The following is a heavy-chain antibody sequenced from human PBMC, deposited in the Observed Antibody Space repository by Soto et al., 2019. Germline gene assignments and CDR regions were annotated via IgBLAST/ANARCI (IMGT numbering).Heavy chain of an antibody. D-gene: IGHD5-12*01. V-gene: IGHV1-18*01. CDR2: ISGYSGNT. CDR1: GYSYTSNG. Sequence: QVQLVQSGAEVKEPGASVKVSCKASGYSYTSNGVAWVRQAPGQGLEWMGWISGYSGNTLYAHKVHDRVTLTTDKSTTRAYMEMPSLRPDDTAAYCCARPPLRRAVNSYDYPNDSFATGGQETLVTVSS. CDR3: ARPPLRRAVNSYDYPNDSFAT. J-gene: IGHJ4*02.